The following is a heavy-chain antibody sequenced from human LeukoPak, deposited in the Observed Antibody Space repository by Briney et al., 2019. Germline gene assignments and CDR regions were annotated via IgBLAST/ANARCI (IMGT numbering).Heavy chain of an antibody. CDR2: IYNTGST. CDR3: ARTPYGRPEAADDAFDI. V-gene: IGHV4-59*01. Sequence: SETLSLTCTVSGGSISSYYWSWIRQPPGKGLEWLAYIYNTGSTNYNPSLKSRVTISLDTSKNQFSLKLSSVTAADTAVYYCARTPYGRPEAADDAFDIWGQGTMVTVSS. CDR1: GGSISSYY. D-gene: IGHD6-19*01. J-gene: IGHJ3*02.